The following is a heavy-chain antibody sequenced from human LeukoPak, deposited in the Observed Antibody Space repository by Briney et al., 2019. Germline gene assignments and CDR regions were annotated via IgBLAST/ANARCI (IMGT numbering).Heavy chain of an antibody. Sequence: GRSLRLSCAASGFSFSSYWMSWVRQAPGKGLEWVANIKQDGSQKYYVDSVKGRFTVSRDNGKNSLYLQMNSLRAEDTAVYYCTRAWSYYDNSGFYGEYWGEGTLVSVSS. D-gene: IGHD3-22*01. J-gene: IGHJ4*02. CDR3: TRAWSYYDNSGFYGEY. CDR2: IKQDGSQK. V-gene: IGHV3-7*04. CDR1: GFSFSSYW.